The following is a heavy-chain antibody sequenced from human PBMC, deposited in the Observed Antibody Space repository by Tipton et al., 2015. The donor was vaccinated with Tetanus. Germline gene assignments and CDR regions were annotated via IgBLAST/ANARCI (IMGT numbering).Heavy chain of an antibody. Sequence: GLVKPSETLSLTCAVYGGSISSYYWSWIRQPPGKGLEWIGYIYYSGSTNYNPSLKSRVTISVDTSKNQFSLKLSSVTAADTAVYYCARGMVSWGIFPYWGQGTLVTVSS. D-gene: IGHD2-8*01. V-gene: IGHV4-59*01. J-gene: IGHJ4*02. CDR3: ARGMVSWGIFPY. CDR2: IYYSGST. CDR1: GGSISSYY.